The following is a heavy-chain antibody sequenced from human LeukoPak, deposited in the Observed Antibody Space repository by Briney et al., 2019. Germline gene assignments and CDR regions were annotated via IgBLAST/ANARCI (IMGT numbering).Heavy chain of an antibody. D-gene: IGHD4-17*01. V-gene: IGHV1-46*03. CDR2: INPSGGST. CDR3: TYGDYDDYFDY. J-gene: IGHJ4*02. Sequence: GASVKVSCKASGYTFTSYYMHWVRQAPGQGLEWMGIINPSGGSTSYAQKFQGRVTMTRDMFTSTVYMELSSLRSEDTAVYYCTYGDYDDYFDYWGQGTLVTVSS. CDR1: GYTFTSYY.